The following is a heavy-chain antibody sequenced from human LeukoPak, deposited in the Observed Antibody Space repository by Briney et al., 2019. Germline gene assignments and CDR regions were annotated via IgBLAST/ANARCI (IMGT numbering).Heavy chain of an antibody. D-gene: IGHD1-26*01. Sequence: PGGSLGLSCAASGFTFSSYGMHWVRQAPGKGLEWVAVIWYDGSNKYYADSVKGRFTISRDNSKNTLYLQMNSLRAEDTAVYYCAKPGGVLVGAMDYWGQGTLVTVSS. CDR2: IWYDGSNK. J-gene: IGHJ4*02. CDR1: GFTFSSYG. CDR3: AKPGGVLVGAMDY. V-gene: IGHV3-33*06.